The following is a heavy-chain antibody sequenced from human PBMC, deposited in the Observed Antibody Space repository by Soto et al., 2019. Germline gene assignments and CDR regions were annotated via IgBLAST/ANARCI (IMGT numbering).Heavy chain of an antibody. D-gene: IGHD3-9*01. CDR2: ISSGSKTI. CDR1: GFTFSGYS. Sequence: PGWSLRLSCASSGFTFSGYSVNWVRQAPGKGLEWVSYISSGSKTIYSAESVKGRFTVSRDNARNSQYLQMNSLRDEDTAVYYCAREDILGVRSFDNWGQGTLVTVSS. V-gene: IGHV3-48*02. J-gene: IGHJ4*02. CDR3: AREDILGVRSFDN.